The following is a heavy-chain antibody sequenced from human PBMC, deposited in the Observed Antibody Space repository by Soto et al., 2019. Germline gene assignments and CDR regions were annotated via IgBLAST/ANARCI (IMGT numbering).Heavy chain of an antibody. V-gene: IGHV4-34*01. Sequence: QVQLQQWGAGLLKPSETLSLTCAVYGGSFSGYYWSWIRQPPGKGLEWIGEINHSGSTNYNPSLKXXXPLSVDTTKNXXTXKXXSVTAADTAVYYCARGPPSPGVVRGVMKGRYGMDVWGQGTTVTVSS. D-gene: IGHD3-10*01. CDR3: ARGPPSPGVVRGVMKGRYGMDV. CDR1: GGSFSGYY. J-gene: IGHJ6*02. CDR2: INHSGST.